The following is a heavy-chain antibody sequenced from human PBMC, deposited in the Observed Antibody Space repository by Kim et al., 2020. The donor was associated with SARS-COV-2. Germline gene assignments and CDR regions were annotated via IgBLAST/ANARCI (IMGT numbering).Heavy chain of an antibody. CDR1: GFTFSGSA. Sequence: GGSLRLSCAASGFTFSGSAMHWVRQASGKGLEWVGRIRSKANSYATAYAASVKGRFTISRDDSKNTAYLQMNSLKTEDTAVYYCTRGTADWYFDLWGRGTLVTVSS. J-gene: IGHJ2*01. CDR2: IRSKANSYAT. D-gene: IGHD1-1*01. CDR3: TRGTADWYFDL. V-gene: IGHV3-73*01.